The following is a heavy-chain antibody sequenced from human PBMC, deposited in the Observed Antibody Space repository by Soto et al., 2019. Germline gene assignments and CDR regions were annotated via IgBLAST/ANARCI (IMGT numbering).Heavy chain of an antibody. Sequence: EVQLVESGGGLVQPGGSLRVSCVASGFTFSNYWMHWLRQVPGKGLVWVSRINSDGITTTYADSVKGRFSISRDNAKNTLYLQMKSLRAEDTAVYFCARVAYGDYSFNYWGQGTLVTVSS. CDR1: GFTFSNYW. CDR3: ARVAYGDYSFNY. CDR2: INSDGITT. J-gene: IGHJ4*02. V-gene: IGHV3-74*01. D-gene: IGHD4-17*01.